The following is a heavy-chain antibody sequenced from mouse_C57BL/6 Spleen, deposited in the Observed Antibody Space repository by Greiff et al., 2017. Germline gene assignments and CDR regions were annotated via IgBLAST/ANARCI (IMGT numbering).Heavy chain of an antibody. V-gene: IGHV2-5*01. CDR2: IWRGGST. Sequence: QVQLKQSGPGLVQPSQSLSITCTVSGFSLTSYGVHWVRQSPGKGLEWLGVIWRGGSTDYNAAFMSRLSITKDNSKSQVFFKMNSLQAEDTAIYYCAKKGDGYYGYFDVWGTGTTVTVSS. CDR3: AKKGDGYYGYFDV. D-gene: IGHD2-3*01. CDR1: GFSLTSYG. J-gene: IGHJ1*03.